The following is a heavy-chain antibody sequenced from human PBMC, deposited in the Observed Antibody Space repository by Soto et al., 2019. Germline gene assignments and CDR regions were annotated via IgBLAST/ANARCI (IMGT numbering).Heavy chain of an antibody. D-gene: IGHD3-3*01. V-gene: IGHV3-74*01. CDR3: ARVEDFWGGYYSSMDV. CDR1: GFTFSRYW. Sequence: EVQLVESGGGLVQPGGSLTLSCAASGFTFSRYWMYWVRQAPGKGLVWVSRINSDGSDTSNAGSVKGRFTISRDNAKNTLYLQLNSLRAEDTAVYYCARVEDFWGGYYSSMDVWGKGTTVPVSS. J-gene: IGHJ6*03. CDR2: INSDGSDT.